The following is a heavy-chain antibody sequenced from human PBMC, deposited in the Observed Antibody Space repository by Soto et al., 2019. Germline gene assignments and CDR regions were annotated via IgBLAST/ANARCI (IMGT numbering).Heavy chain of an antibody. D-gene: IGHD3-3*01. CDR1: GYTFTSYD. Sequence: AASVKFSWKASGYTFTSYDINWVRQATGQGLEWMGWMNPNSGNTGYAQKFQGRVTMTRNTSISTAYMELSSLRSEDTAVYYCARGREFLYYDFWSGYPSYGMDVWGQGTTVTVSS. CDR2: MNPNSGNT. V-gene: IGHV1-8*01. J-gene: IGHJ6*02. CDR3: ARGREFLYYDFWSGYPSYGMDV.